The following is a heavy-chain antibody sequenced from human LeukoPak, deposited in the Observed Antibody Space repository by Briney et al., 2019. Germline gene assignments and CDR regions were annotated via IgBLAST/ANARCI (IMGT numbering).Heavy chain of an antibody. V-gene: IGHV3-30-3*01. CDR2: ISYDGSNK. CDR3: ARQVGDY. J-gene: IGHJ4*02. CDR1: GFSFSSYA. Sequence: GGSLRLSCAASGFSFSSYAMHWVRQAPGKGLEWVAVISYDGSNKYYADSVKGRFTISRDNSKNTLYLQMNSLRAEDTAVYYCARQVGDYWGQGTLVTVSS.